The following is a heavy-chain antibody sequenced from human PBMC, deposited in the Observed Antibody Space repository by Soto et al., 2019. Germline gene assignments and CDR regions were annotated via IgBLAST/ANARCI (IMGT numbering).Heavy chain of an antibody. J-gene: IGHJ4*02. CDR2: IKSKTDGGTT. CDR1: GFTFSNAW. V-gene: IGHV3-15*07. D-gene: IGHD2-8*01. CDR3: TTETKTYCTNGVCWRTEISDY. Sequence: GGSLRLSCAASGFTFSNAWMSWVRQAPGKGLEWVGRIKSKTDGGTTDYAAPVKGRFTISRDDSKNTLYLQMNSLKTEDTAVYYCTTETKTYCTNGVCWRTEISDYWGQGTLVTVSS.